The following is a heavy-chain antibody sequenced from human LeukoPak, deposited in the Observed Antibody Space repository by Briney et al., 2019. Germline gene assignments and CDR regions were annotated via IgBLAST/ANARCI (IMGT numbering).Heavy chain of an antibody. CDR2: ISYDGSNK. J-gene: IGHJ4*02. CDR3: AREPLDSSGWYEFDY. V-gene: IGHV3-30*04. CDR1: GFTFSSYA. D-gene: IGHD6-19*01. Sequence: GGSLRLSCAASGFTFSSYAMHWVRQAPGKGLEWVAGISYDGSNKYYADSAKGRFTISRDNSKNTLYLQMNSLRAEDTAVYYCAREPLDSSGWYEFDYWGQGTLVTVSS.